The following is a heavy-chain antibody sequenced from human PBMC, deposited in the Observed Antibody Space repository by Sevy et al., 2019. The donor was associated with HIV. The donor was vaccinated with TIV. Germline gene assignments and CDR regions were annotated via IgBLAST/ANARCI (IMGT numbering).Heavy chain of an antibody. D-gene: IGHD3-22*01. CDR1: GFTFTNYD. Sequence: GGSLRLSCAASGFTFTNYDMNWVRQAPGKGLEWVSSISSRSSCINYADSVKGRFTISRDNAKNSLYLQMNSLRAEDTAVYYCARPQYYYDSLDLDYWGQGTLVTVSS. CDR2: ISSRSSCI. V-gene: IGHV3-21*01. CDR3: ARPQYYYDSLDLDY. J-gene: IGHJ4*02.